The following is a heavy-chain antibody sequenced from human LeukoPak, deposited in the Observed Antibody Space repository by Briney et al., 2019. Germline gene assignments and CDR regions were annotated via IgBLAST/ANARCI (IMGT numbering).Heavy chain of an antibody. D-gene: IGHD1-7*01. J-gene: IGHJ5*02. CDR2: ISGYNGKT. CDR3: ARGLNWNYALGWVAP. CDR1: GYSFSSCS. V-gene: IGHV1-18*01. Sequence: ASVKVSCKASGYSFSSCSISWVRQAPGQGREWMGWISGYNGKTNYAQKFQGRVTLTTDTSTSTAYMELRSLRSDDTAIYYCARGLNWNYALGWVAPWGQGTLVAVSS.